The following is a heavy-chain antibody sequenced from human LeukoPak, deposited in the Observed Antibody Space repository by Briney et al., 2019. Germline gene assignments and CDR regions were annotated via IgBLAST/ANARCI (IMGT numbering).Heavy chain of an antibody. CDR2: ISGSGGST. Sequence: GGSLRLSCAASGFTFSSYAMSWVRQAPGKGLEWVSAISGSGGSTYHADSVKGRFTISRDNSKNTLYLQMNSLRAEDTAVYYCATEEEMTTVTTAFDPWGQGTLVTVSS. D-gene: IGHD4-17*01. V-gene: IGHV3-23*01. J-gene: IGHJ5*02. CDR3: ATEEEMTTVTTAFDP. CDR1: GFTFSSYA.